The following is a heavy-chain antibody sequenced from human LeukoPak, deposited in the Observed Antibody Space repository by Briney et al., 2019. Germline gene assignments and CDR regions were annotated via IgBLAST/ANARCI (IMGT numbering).Heavy chain of an antibody. CDR1: GYTFTSFG. Sequence: GASMKVSCKVSGYTFTSFGISWVRQAPGQGLEWMGWISAYNGNTNYAQKLQGRVTMTTDTSTSTAYMELRSLRSDDTAVYYCARDQGEQPVDNCFDPWGQGTLVTVSS. D-gene: IGHD1-26*01. CDR2: ISAYNGNT. V-gene: IGHV1-18*01. CDR3: ARDQGEQPVDNCFDP. J-gene: IGHJ5*02.